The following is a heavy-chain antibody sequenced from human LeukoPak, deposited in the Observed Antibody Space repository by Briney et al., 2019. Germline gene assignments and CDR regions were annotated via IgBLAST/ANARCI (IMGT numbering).Heavy chain of an antibody. Sequence: ASVKVSCKASGYTFTGYYVHWVRQAPGQGLEWMGWINPNSGGTNYAQKFQGRVTMTRDTSISTAYMELSGLRSDDTAVYYCARARSGSYLYGYWGQGTLVTVSS. CDR2: INPNSGGT. J-gene: IGHJ4*02. D-gene: IGHD1-26*01. V-gene: IGHV1-2*02. CDR1: GYTFTGYY. CDR3: ARARSGSYLYGY.